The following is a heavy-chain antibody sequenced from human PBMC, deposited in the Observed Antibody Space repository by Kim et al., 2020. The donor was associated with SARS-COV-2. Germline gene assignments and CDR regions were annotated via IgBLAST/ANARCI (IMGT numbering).Heavy chain of an antibody. V-gene: IGHV4-34*01. Sequence: LKSRVTISVDTSKNQCSRKLSSVTAADTAVYYCARGEYYDYIWGSYRFDYWGQGTLVTVSS. CDR3: ARGEYYDYIWGSYRFDY. D-gene: IGHD3-16*02. J-gene: IGHJ4*02.